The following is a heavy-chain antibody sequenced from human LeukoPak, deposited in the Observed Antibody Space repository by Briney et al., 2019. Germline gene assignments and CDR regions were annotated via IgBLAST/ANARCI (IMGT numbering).Heavy chain of an antibody. J-gene: IGHJ4*02. CDR3: ARGPPERLRDILTGYYSY. D-gene: IGHD3-9*01. Sequence: GGSLRLSCAASGFTFSSYGMHWVRQAPGKGLEWVAVIWYDGSNKYCADSVKGRFTISRDNSKNTLYLQMNSLRAEDTAVYYCARGPPERLRDILTGYYSYWGQGTLVTVSS. V-gene: IGHV3-33*01. CDR1: GFTFSSYG. CDR2: IWYDGSNK.